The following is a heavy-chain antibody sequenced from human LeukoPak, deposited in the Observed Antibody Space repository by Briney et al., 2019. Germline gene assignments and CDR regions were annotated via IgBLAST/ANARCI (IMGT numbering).Heavy chain of an antibody. J-gene: IGHJ4*02. CDR2: IWYDGSNK. CDR3: ARDRARIAAAGIGY. D-gene: IGHD6-13*01. CDR1: GFTFSSYG. V-gene: IGHV3-33*01. Sequence: PGRSLRLSCAASGFTFSSYGMHWVRQAPGKGLEWVAVIWYDGSNKYYADSVKGRFTISRDNSKNTLYLQMNSLRAEDTAVYYCARDRARIAAAGIGYWGQGTLVTVSS.